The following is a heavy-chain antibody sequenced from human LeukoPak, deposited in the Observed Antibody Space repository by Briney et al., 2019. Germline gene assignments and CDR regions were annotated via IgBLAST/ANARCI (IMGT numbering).Heavy chain of an antibody. J-gene: IGHJ5*02. CDR1: GFTFSSYA. Sequence: PGGSLRLSCAASGFTFSSYAMSWVRQAPGKGLEWVSAISGSGGSTYYADSVKGRFTISRDNSKNTLYLQMNSLRAEDTAVYYCAKDLSYYDSSGYYSWFDPWGQGTLVTVSS. CDR2: ISGSGGST. V-gene: IGHV3-23*01. D-gene: IGHD3-22*01. CDR3: AKDLSYYDSSGYYSWFDP.